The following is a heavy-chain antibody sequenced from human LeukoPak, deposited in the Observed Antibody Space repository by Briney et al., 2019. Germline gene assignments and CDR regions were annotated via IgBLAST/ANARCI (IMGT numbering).Heavy chain of an antibody. V-gene: IGHV3-23*01. D-gene: IGHD4-23*01. Sequence: GGSLTLSCAASGFTFSTYAMGWVRQAPGEGLMWVSSISGNGVTTYYADSVKGRFTISRDNSKNTLYLQMNSLRAEDTALYYCAKALYGGNTVWGQGTLVTVSS. J-gene: IGHJ4*02. CDR1: GFTFSTYA. CDR2: ISGNGVTT. CDR3: AKALYGGNTV.